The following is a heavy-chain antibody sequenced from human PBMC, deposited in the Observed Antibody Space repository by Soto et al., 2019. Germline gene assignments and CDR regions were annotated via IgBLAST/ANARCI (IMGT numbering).Heavy chain of an antibody. D-gene: IGHD2-15*01. J-gene: IGHJ6*02. CDR1: GLSVSSSD. CDR2: IYSGGST. V-gene: IGHV3-53*02. Sequence: EVHLVETGGGLIQPGGSLRLSCAASGLSVSSSDMSWVRQASGKGLEWVSVIYSGGSTHDADSVKGRFTISRDNSRETLFLQMSSLRAEDTAVYYCVKGSRGEYWYYYNGVDVWGQGTTVTVSS. CDR3: VKGSRGEYWYYYNGVDV.